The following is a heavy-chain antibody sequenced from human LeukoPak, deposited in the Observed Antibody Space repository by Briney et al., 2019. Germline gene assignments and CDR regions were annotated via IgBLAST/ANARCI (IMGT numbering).Heavy chain of an antibody. D-gene: IGHD3-3*01. CDR1: GSSISDNYY. CDR3: ARHNYYHFWSTLNWFDP. Sequence: PSETLSLTCTIFGSSISDNYYWGWIRRPPGKGLGWIGSVYHSGSTYYNPSLTSRVTLSVDTSNNHFSLKLRSVTAADTAVYYCARHNYYHFWSTLNWFDPWGQGILVTVSS. CDR2: VYHSGST. J-gene: IGHJ5*02. V-gene: IGHV4-38-2*02.